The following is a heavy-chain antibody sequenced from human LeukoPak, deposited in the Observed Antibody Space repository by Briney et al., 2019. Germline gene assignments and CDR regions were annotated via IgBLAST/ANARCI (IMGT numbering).Heavy chain of an antibody. J-gene: IGHJ4*02. Sequence: SETLSLTCTVSGGSISSSSYYWGWIRQPPGKGLEWIGSIYYSGSTYYNPSLKSRVTILVDTSKNQFSLKLSSVTAADTAVYYCASYDFWSGYSFDYWGQGTLVTVSS. CDR2: IYYSGST. CDR3: ASYDFWSGYSFDY. CDR1: GGSISSSSYY. V-gene: IGHV4-39*07. D-gene: IGHD3-3*01.